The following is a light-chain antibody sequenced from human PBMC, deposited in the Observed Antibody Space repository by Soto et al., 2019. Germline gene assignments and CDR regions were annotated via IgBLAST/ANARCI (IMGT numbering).Light chain of an antibody. CDR2: KAS. CDR3: QLYFRFPYT. V-gene: IGKV1-5*03. CDR1: QSLSYW. J-gene: IGKJ2*01. Sequence: DIQMTQSPSTLSASVGDTVTITCRASQSLSYWLAWYQQKPGQAPKLLIHKASTLESGVPSRFSGSGSGTEFTLSISSLQPDDFASFYCQLYFRFPYTFGHATKLEIK.